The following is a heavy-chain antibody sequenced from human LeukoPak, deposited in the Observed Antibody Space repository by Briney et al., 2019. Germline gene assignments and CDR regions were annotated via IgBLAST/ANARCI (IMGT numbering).Heavy chain of an antibody. J-gene: IGHJ2*01. Sequence: ASVKVSCKASGYNFTDYYIHWVRQAPGQGLEWMGWINPNSGGTNYAQKFQGRVTMTRDTSISTAYMELSRLRSDDTAVYYCARVASYCGGDCTPDWYFDLWGRGTLVTVSS. D-gene: IGHD2-21*02. CDR1: GYNFTDYY. CDR3: ARVASYCGGDCTPDWYFDL. CDR2: INPNSGGT. V-gene: IGHV1-2*02.